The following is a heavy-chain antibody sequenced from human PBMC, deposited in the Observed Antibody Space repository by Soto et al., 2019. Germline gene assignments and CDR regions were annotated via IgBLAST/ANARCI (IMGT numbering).Heavy chain of an antibody. Sequence: SETLSLTCAVSGGSISSGGYSWSWIRQPPGKGLEWIGYIYHSGSTYYNPSLKGRVTISVDRSKNQFSLKLSSVTAADTAVYYCARDGVVTIHRKKAPSYYGRDVWGQGTT. CDR1: GGSISSGGYS. D-gene: IGHD5-12*01. J-gene: IGHJ6*02. V-gene: IGHV4-30-2*01. CDR2: IYHSGST. CDR3: ARDGVVTIHRKKAPSYYGRDV.